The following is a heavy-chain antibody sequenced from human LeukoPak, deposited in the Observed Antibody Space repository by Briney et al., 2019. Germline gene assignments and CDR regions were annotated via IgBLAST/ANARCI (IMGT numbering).Heavy chain of an antibody. D-gene: IGHD3-10*01. CDR3: ASGGPMVPYYYYGMDV. CDR2: IIPIFGTA. V-gene: IGHV1-69*13. CDR1: GGTFSSYA. J-gene: IGHJ6*02. Sequence: VKVSCKASGGTFSSYAISWVRQAPGQGLEWMGGIIPIFGTANYAQKFQGRVTITADESTSTAYMELSSLRSEDTAVYYCASGGPMVPYYYYGMDVWGQGTTVTASS.